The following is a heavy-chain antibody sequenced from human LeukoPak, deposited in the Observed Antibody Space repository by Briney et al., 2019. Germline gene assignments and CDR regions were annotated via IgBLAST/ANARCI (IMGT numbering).Heavy chain of an antibody. CDR2: NYSRCSDS. D-gene: IGHD1-14*01. J-gene: IGHJ3*02. V-gene: IGHV5-51*01. CDR1: GDSCPSYW. Sequence: GEFLKISWNASGDSCPSYWIGLGRPMPGEGLELVGINYSRCSDSRHSQSFQGQVTISADKSISTAYLQWSSLKGSDTAKYYCERRAKQHRGAFDNWGQGTMVTVSS. CDR3: ERRAKQHRGAFDN.